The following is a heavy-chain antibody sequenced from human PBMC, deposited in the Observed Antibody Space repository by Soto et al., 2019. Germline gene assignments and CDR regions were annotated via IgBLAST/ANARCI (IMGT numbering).Heavy chain of an antibody. Sequence: GESLKISCKGSGYSFTSYWISWVRQMPGKGLEWMGRIDPSDSYTNYSPSFQGHVTISADKSISTAYLQWSSLKASDTAMYYCARHSGSYPYYYGMDVWGQGTTVTVSS. CDR1: GYSFTSYW. CDR3: ARHSGSYPYYYGMDV. J-gene: IGHJ6*02. CDR2: IDPSDSYT. V-gene: IGHV5-10-1*01. D-gene: IGHD1-26*01.